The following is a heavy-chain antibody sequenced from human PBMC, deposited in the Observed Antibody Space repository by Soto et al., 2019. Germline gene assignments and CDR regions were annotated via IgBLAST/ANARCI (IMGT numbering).Heavy chain of an antibody. CDR3: ARDYYDSKSFAFDI. CDR1: GYTFTSYA. CDR2: INAGNGNT. J-gene: IGHJ3*02. Sequence: GASVKVSCKASGYTFTSYAMHWVRQAPGQRLEWMGWINAGNGNTKYSQKFQGRFTISRDNSKNTLYLQMNSLRAEDTAVYYCARDYYDSKSFAFDIWGQGTMVTVSS. V-gene: IGHV1-3*01. D-gene: IGHD3-22*01.